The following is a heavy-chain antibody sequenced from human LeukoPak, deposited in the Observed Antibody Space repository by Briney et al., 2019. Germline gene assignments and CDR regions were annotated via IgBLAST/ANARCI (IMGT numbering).Heavy chain of an antibody. CDR1: GYSISSGYY. CDR3: ARPTSSYYYYYMDV. CDR2: IYHSGST. J-gene: IGHJ6*03. Sequence: PSETLSLTCAVSGYSISSGYYWGWIRQPPGKGLEWIVSIYHSGSTYYNPPLKSRVTISVDTSKNQFSLKLSSVTAADTAVYYCARPTSSYYYYYMDVWGKGTTVTVSS. V-gene: IGHV4-38-2*01.